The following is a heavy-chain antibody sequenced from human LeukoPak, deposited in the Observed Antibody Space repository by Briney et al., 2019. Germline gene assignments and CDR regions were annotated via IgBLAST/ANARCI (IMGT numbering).Heavy chain of an antibody. J-gene: IGHJ6*02. CDR1: GYTFTSYG. V-gene: IGHV1-18*01. CDR2: ISAYNDNT. CDR3: ARGPPTVTYYYYGMDV. D-gene: IGHD4-17*01. Sequence: ASVKVSCKASGYTFTSYGISWVRQAPGQGLEWMGWISAYNDNTNYAQKLQGRVTMTTDTSTSTAYMELRSLRSDDTAVYYCARGPPTVTYYYYGMDVWGQGTTVTVSS.